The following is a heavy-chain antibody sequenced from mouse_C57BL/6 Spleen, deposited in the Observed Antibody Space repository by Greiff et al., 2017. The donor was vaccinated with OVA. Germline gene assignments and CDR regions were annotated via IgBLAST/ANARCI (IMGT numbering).Heavy chain of an antibody. J-gene: IGHJ4*01. V-gene: IGHV5-9*01. CDR2: ISGGGGNT. D-gene: IGHD2-4*01. Sequence: EVKVEESGGGLVKPGGSLKLSCAASGFTFSSYTMSWVRQTPEKRLEWVATISGGGGNTYYPDSVKGRFTISRDNAKNTLYLQMSSLRSEDTALYYCARRRDYDEAMDYWGQGTSVTVSS. CDR3: ARRRDYDEAMDY. CDR1: GFTFSSYT.